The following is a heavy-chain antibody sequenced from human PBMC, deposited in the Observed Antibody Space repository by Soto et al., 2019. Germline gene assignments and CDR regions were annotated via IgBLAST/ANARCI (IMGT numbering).Heavy chain of an antibody. V-gene: IGHV3-23*01. CDR1: GFTFDSYA. J-gene: IGHJ3*01. Sequence: EVKLLESGGGLAQPGGSLRLSCVGSGFTFDSYAISWVRQAPGERLQWIAAISGSADGTDYAHSVRGRFTISRDNAKKTVPLPMDSLRVEDTAVYFCAKDTVGGYSFWSGYYSDGLDVWGQGTLVSVS. D-gene: IGHD3-3*01. CDR3: AKDTVGGYSFWSGYYSDGLDV. CDR2: ISGSADGT.